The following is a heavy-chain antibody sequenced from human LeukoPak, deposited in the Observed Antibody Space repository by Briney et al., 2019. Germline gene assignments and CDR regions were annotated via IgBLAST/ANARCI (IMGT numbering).Heavy chain of an antibody. CDR3: AKMPDYAPDY. D-gene: IGHD4-17*01. CDR1: GFTFSSSE. Sequence: GGSLRLSCTASGFTFSSSEMNWVRQAPGKGLEWVSYINSNGDFKYYADSVKGRFTISRDNAKNSLYLQMNSLRAEDTAVYYCAKMPDYAPDYWGQGTLVTVSS. J-gene: IGHJ4*02. CDR2: INSNGDFK. V-gene: IGHV3-48*03.